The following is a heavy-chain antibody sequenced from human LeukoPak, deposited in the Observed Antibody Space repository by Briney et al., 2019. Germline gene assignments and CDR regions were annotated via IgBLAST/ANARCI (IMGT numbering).Heavy chain of an antibody. J-gene: IGHJ3*02. CDR3: AKDSLRKQQLVTGSDAFDI. D-gene: IGHD6-13*01. CDR2: ISGSGGST. V-gene: IGHV3-23*01. Sequence: GGSLRLSCAASGFTFSSYAMSWVRQAPGKGLEWVSAISGSGGSTYYADSVKGRFTISRDNSKNTLYLQMNSLRAEDTAVYYCAKDSLRKQQLVTGSDAFDIWGQGTMVTVSS. CDR1: GFTFSSYA.